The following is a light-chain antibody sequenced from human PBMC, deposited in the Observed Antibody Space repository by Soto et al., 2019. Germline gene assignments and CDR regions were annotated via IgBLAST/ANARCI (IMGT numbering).Light chain of an antibody. J-gene: IGKJ2*01. V-gene: IGKV3-20*01. CDR2: DAS. CDR3: QQYAKSPLYT. Sequence: EIGLTQSPGTLSLSPGESATLSCRARQRISSTYLAWYHQKRGQAPRLLIYDASSRATGISDRFSGSGSGTDFTLTISRLEPEDFGVYYCQQYAKSPLYTFGQGTKLEIK. CDR1: QRISSTY.